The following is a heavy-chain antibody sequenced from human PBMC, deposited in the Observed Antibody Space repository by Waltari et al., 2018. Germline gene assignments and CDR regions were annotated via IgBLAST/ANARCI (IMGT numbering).Heavy chain of an antibody. V-gene: IGHV4-59*11. Sequence: QVHLQESGPGLVKPSETLSLTCTVSGGSISSHYWSWIRQPPGKGLEWIGYIYYSGSTNYNPSLKSRVTISVDTSKNQFSLKLSSVTAADTAVYYCARERSIKGYYGMDVWGQGTTVTVSS. CDR2: IYYSGST. D-gene: IGHD6-13*01. CDR3: ARERSIKGYYGMDV. CDR1: GGSISSHY. J-gene: IGHJ6*02.